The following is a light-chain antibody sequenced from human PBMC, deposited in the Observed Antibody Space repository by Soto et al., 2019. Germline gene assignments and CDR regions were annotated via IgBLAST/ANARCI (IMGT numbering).Light chain of an antibody. Sequence: QSVLTQPASVSGSPGQSSTFSCTGTSSDVGAYNYVSWYQHHPGKAPKLMIYDVSNRPSGVSNRFSGSKSGNTASLTISGLQAEDEADYYCNSFTTSSTLVFGGGTKLTVL. CDR3: NSFTTSSTLV. CDR1: SSDVGAYNY. CDR2: DVS. J-gene: IGLJ2*01. V-gene: IGLV2-14*03.